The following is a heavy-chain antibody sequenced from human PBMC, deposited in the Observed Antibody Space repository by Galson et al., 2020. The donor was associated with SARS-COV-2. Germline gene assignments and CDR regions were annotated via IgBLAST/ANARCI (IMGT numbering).Heavy chain of an antibody. D-gene: IGHD2-21*01. J-gene: IGHJ3*01. V-gene: IGHV2-70*04. CDR3: ARLVEYDGGGGHPPGAVDM. CDR1: GFSLSTRGMR. CDR2: LDWDDDK. Sequence: SGPTLVQPTQTLTLPCTFSGFSLSTRGMRVSWIRQHPGKALEWLARLDWDDDKFYRTSLETRLTSSKDTSDNQVVLTMTNMAPVDTATYYCARLVEYDGGGGHPPGAVDMGGQGTIVTFSS.